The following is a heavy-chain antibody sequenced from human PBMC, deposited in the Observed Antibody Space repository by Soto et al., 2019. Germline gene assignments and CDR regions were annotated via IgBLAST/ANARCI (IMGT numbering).Heavy chain of an antibody. J-gene: IGHJ6*03. V-gene: IGHV3-7*01. D-gene: IGHD3-9*01. CDR3: ARELYFDGDYYYYYMDV. CDR1: GFTFSSYW. Sequence: GGSLRLSCAASGFTFSSYWMSWVRQAPGKGLEWVANIKQDGSEKYYVDSVKGRFTISRDNAKNSLYLQMNSLRAEDTAVYYCARELYFDGDYYYYYMDVWGKGTTVTVSS. CDR2: IKQDGSEK.